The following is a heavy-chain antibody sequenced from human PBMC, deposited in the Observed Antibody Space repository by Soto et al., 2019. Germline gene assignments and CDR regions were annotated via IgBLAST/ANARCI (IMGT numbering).Heavy chain of an antibody. CDR1: GFTFSSYS. J-gene: IGHJ6*02. V-gene: IGHV3-21*01. Sequence: GGSLRLSCAASGFTFSSYSMNWVRQAPGKGLEWVSSISSSSSYIYYADSVKGRFTISRDNAKNSLYLQMNSLRAEDTAVYYCARNWWPKRDIVVVVAAARRYYGMDVWGQGTTVTVSS. CDR3: ARNWWPKRDIVVVVAAARRYYGMDV. D-gene: IGHD2-15*01. CDR2: ISSSSSYI.